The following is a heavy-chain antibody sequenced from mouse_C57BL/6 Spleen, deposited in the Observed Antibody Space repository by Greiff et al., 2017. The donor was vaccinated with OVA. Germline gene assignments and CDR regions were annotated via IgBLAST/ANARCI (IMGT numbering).Heavy chain of an antibody. D-gene: IGHD2-2*01. V-gene: IGHV1-50*01. Sequence: QVHVKQSGAELVKPGASVKLSCKASGYTFTSYWMQWVKQRPGQGLEWIGEIDPSDSYTNYNQKFKGKATLTVDTSSSTAYMQLSSLTSEDSAVYYCARSTMVGTFDYWGQGTTLTVSS. CDR2: IDPSDSYT. CDR1: GYTFTSYW. J-gene: IGHJ2*01. CDR3: ARSTMVGTFDY.